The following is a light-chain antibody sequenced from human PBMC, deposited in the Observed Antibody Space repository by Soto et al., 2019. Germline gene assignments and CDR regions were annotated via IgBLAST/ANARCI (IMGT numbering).Light chain of an antibody. CDR1: QSVSSN. J-gene: IGKJ2*01. CDR3: QQYNNWPPYT. Sequence: EIVMTQSPATLSVSPGERATLFCRASQSVSSNFAWYQQKPGQAPRLLICGASTRATGIPARFSGSGSGKEFTLTISSLQSEDFAVYYCQQYNNWPPYTFGQGTKLEIK. CDR2: GAS. V-gene: IGKV3-15*01.